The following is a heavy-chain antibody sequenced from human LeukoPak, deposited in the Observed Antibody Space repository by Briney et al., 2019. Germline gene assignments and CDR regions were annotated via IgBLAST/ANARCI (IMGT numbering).Heavy chain of an antibody. J-gene: IGHJ4*02. CDR1: GGSMSSTNDY. Sequence: SETLSLTCIVSGGSMSSTNDYWGWIRQPPGKRLEWIGSIHYSGYSYYSPSLKGRVTISVDTSKNHFSLKLTSVTAADTAVYYCARLRYSNAWPIDYWGQGTLVTVSS. D-gene: IGHD6-19*01. CDR2: IHYSGYS. V-gene: IGHV4-39*01. CDR3: ARLRYSNAWPIDY.